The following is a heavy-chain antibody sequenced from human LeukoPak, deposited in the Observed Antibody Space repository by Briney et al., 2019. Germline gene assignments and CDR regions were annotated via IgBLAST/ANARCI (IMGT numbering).Heavy chain of an antibody. CDR2: INRSGST. CDR3: ARGRGYSSSSRWFDY. D-gene: IGHD6-6*01. J-gene: IGHJ4*02. CDR1: GGSFSGYY. V-gene: IGHV4-34*01. Sequence: SETLSLTCAVYGGSFSGYYWSWIRQPPGKGLEWIGEINRSGSTNYNPSLKSRVTISVDTSKNQFSLKLSSVTAADTAVYYCARGRGYSSSSRWFDYWGQGTLVTVSS.